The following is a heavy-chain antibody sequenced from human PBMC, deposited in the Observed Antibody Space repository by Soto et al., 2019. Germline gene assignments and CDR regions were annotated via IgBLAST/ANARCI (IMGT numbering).Heavy chain of an antibody. CDR1: GFTFSSYG. CDR2: ISYDGSNK. CDR3: ARCRDGYNYYDAFDI. J-gene: IGHJ3*02. Sequence: GGSLGLSCAASGFTFSSYGMHWVRQAPGKGLEWVAVISYDGSNKYYADSVKGRFTISRDNSKNTLYLQMNSLRAEDTAVYYCARCRDGYNYYDAFDIWGQGTMVTVSS. V-gene: IGHV3-30*03. D-gene: IGHD5-12*01.